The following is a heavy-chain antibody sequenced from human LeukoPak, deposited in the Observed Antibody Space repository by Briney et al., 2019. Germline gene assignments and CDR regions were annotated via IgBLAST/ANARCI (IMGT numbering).Heavy chain of an antibody. CDR1: GGTFSSYA. J-gene: IGHJ5*02. CDR3: ARDLKPTNWFDP. CDR2: IIPIFGTA. V-gene: IGHV1-69*13. Sequence: ASVKVSCKASGGTFSSYAISWVRQAPGQGLEWMGGIIPIFGTANYAQKFQGRVTITADESTSTAYMELSSLRSEDTAVYYCARDLKPTNWFDPWGQGTLVTVSS.